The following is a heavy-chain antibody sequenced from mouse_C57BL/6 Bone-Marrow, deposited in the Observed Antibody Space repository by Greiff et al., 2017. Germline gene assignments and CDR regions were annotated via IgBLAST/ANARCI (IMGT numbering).Heavy chain of an antibody. D-gene: IGHD1-1*01. CDR3: ANYYGSSYGYAMDY. V-gene: IGHV1-22*01. CDR2: INPNNGGT. J-gene: IGHJ4*01. Sequence: EVKLVESGPELVKPGASVKMSCKASGYTFTDYNMHWVKQSHGKSLEWIGYINPNNGGTSYNQKFKGKATLTVNKSSSTAYMELRSLTSEDSAVYYCANYYGSSYGYAMDYWGQGTSVTVSS. CDR1: GYTFTDYN.